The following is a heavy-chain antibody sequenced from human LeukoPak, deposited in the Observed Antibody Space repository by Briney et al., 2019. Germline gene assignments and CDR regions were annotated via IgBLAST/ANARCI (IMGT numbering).Heavy chain of an antibody. V-gene: IGHV1-2*06. Sequence: ASVKASCKASGYTFTYYYMHWVRQAPGQGLEWMGRIKPNSGGTNYEQKFQGRVTMTRDTSISIAYMELSNLRSDDTAVYYCARGRTHPYGDYESGAFDIWGQGTMVTVSS. CDR1: GYTFTYYY. CDR3: ARGRTHPYGDYESGAFDI. D-gene: IGHD4-17*01. J-gene: IGHJ3*02. CDR2: IKPNSGGT.